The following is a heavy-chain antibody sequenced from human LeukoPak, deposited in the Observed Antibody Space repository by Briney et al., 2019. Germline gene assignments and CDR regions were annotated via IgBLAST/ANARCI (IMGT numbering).Heavy chain of an antibody. CDR1: GGSIGSYY. V-gene: IGHV4-59*01. J-gene: IGHJ4*02. CDR3: ARGGERAADDYFDY. Sequence: PSETLSLTCTVSGGSIGSYYWSWIRQPPGKGLEWIGYIYYSGSTNYNPSLKSRVTISVDTSKNQFSLKLSSVTAADTAVYYCARGGERAADDYFDYWGQGTLVTVSS. D-gene: IGHD2-15*01. CDR2: IYYSGST.